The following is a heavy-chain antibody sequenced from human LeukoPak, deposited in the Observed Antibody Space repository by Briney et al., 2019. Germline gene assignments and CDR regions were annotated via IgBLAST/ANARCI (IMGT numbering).Heavy chain of an antibody. D-gene: IGHD3-16*01. CDR1: GFTFSSYA. J-gene: IGHJ4*02. CDR3: ATVRGGNTRDFDY. Sequence: GESLRLSCAASGFTFSSYAMHWVRQAPGKGLEWVASISYDGSNKYYTDSVKGRFTISRDNSKDTLYLQMNSLSAEDTAVCYCATVRGGNTRDFDYWGQGTLVTVSS. CDR2: ISYDGSNK. V-gene: IGHV3-30-3*01.